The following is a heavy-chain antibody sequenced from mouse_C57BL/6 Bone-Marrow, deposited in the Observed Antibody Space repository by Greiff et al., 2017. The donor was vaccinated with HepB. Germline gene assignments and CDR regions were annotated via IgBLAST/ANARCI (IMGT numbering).Heavy chain of an antibody. CDR3: AKHYYGSSPDFDV. CDR2: INSDGGST. V-gene: IGHV5-2*01. D-gene: IGHD1-1*01. CDR1: EYEFPSHD. J-gene: IGHJ1*03. Sequence: EVHLVESGGGLVQPGESLKLSCESYEYEFPSHDMSWVRKTPEKRLELVAAINSDGGSTYYPDTMERRFIISRDNTKKTLYLQMSSLRSEDTALYSCAKHYYGSSPDFDVWGTGTTVTVSS.